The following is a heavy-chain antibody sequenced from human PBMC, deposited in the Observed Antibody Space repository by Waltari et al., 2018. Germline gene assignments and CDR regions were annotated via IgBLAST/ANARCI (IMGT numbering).Heavy chain of an antibody. CDR2: IYTSGST. J-gene: IGHJ6*02. CDR1: GGSISSGSYY. V-gene: IGHV4-61*02. Sequence: QVQLQESGPGLVKPSQTLSLTCTVSGGSISSGSYYWSWIRQPAGKGLEWIGRIYTSGSTNYNPSLKSRVTISVDTSKNQFSLKLSSVTAADTAVYYCARESRPTLAYYYYYGMDVWGQGTTVTVSS. CDR3: ARESRPTLAYYYYYGMDV. D-gene: IGHD2-2*01.